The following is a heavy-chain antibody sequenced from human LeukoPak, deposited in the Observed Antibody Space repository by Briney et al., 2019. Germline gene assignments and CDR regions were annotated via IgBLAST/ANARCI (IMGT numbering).Heavy chain of an antibody. Sequence: SVKVSCKASGGTFSSYAISWVRQAPGQGLEWMGGIIPIFGTANYAQKFQGRVTITADESTSTAYMELSSLRSEDTAVYYCASRIAAAGTGGYYYFMDVWGKGTTVTISS. CDR3: ASRIAAAGTGGYYYFMDV. CDR2: IIPIFGTA. D-gene: IGHD6-13*01. V-gene: IGHV1-69*13. J-gene: IGHJ6*03. CDR1: GGTFSSYA.